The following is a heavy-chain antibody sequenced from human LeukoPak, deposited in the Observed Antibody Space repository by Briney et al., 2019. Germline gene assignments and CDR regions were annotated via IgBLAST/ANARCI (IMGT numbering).Heavy chain of an antibody. D-gene: IGHD3-10*01. Sequence: PSETLSLTCTVSGGSISSSSYYWGWIRQPPGKGLEWIGSIYYSGSTYYNPSLKSRVTISVDTSKNQFSLKLSSVTAADTAVYYCARDLFTMVRGVPIDMDVWGKGTTVTVSS. CDR2: IYYSGST. V-gene: IGHV4-39*07. CDR1: GGSISSSSYY. J-gene: IGHJ6*03. CDR3: ARDLFTMVRGVPIDMDV.